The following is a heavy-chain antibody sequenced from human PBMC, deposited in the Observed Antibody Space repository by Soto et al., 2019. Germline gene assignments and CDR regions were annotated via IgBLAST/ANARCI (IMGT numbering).Heavy chain of an antibody. D-gene: IGHD5-18*01. J-gene: IGHJ6*02. CDR1: GGSISSYS. CDR2: IYYSRST. CDR3: ARDHWKSSYGYGEGFVYYYYRMNV. Sequence: PSETLSLTCTVSGGSISSYSWSWTRQPPGKGLEWIGYIYYSRSTNYNPSLKSRVTISVDTSTNQVSLRLSSVTAADTAEYHCARDHWKSSYGYGEGFVYYYYRMNVWGQGTTVNVSS. V-gene: IGHV4-59*01.